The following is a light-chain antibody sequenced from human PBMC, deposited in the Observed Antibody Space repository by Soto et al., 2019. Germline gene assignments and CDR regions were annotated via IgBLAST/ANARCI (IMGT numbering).Light chain of an antibody. V-gene: IGKV3-20*01. Sequence: EIVLTQSPDTLSLSPGQRATLSCRASQSVRSDYFAWYQQKPGQAPRVIIFGVSTRATGVPDRFSGSGSGKDFTLTISRLEPEYFALYYCQQYGNSPLTFGGGTKVEIK. CDR2: GVS. CDR1: QSVRSDY. J-gene: IGKJ4*01. CDR3: QQYGNSPLT.